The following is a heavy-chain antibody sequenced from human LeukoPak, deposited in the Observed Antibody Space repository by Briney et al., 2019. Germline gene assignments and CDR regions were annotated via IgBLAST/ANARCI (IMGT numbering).Heavy chain of an antibody. J-gene: IGHJ6*03. CDR2: IIPIFGTA. V-gene: IGHV1-69*01. Sequence: VASVKVSCKASGGTFSSYAISWVRQAPGQGLEWMGGIIPIFGTANYAQKFQGRVTITADESTSTAYMELSSLRSEDTAVYYCARGEQFGKGYYYYYMDVWGKGTTVTISS. D-gene: IGHD6-6*01. CDR1: GGTFSSYA. CDR3: ARGEQFGKGYYYYYMDV.